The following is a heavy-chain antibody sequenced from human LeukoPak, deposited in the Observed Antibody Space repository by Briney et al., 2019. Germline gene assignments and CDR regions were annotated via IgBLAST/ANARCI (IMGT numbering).Heavy chain of an antibody. J-gene: IGHJ4*02. CDR2: MSYDGNNK. V-gene: IGHV3-30-3*01. CDR3: ARDHPEFDH. Sequence: GRSLRLSCAASGFTFRNYVMHWVRQAPGKGLEWVAAMSYDGNNKYCADSVKGRFTISRDNSNNTLYLQMNSLRAEDTAVYYCARDHPEFDHWGQGTLVTVSS. CDR1: GFTFRNYV.